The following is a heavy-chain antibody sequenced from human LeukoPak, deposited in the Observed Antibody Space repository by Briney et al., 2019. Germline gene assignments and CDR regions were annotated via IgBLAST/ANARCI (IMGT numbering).Heavy chain of an antibody. CDR3: ARDRSPGAFDI. J-gene: IGHJ3*02. CDR2: IYYTRST. CDR1: SGSISSGGYF. Sequence: SQTLSLTCTVSSGSISSGGYFWSWSRQHPGTVLEWIGYIYYTRSTYYNPSLKSRVTISVDTSKNQFSLKLSSVTAADTAVYYCARDRSPGAFDIWGQGTMVTVSS. V-gene: IGHV4-31*03.